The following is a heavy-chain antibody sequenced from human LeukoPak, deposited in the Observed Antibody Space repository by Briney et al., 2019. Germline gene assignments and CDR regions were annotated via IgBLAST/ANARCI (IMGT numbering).Heavy chain of an antibody. CDR1: GGSVSSGDYY. J-gene: IGHJ4*02. CDR2: INYSGYT. Sequence: SETLSFTCTVSGGSVSSGDYYWSWIRQPPGKGLEWIGYINYSGYTLYNPSLRSRVTISIDTSKNHFSLKVSSVTAADTAVYYCARDRGYSYGPFDSWGPGTLVTVSS. V-gene: IGHV4-30-4*01. D-gene: IGHD5-18*01. CDR3: ARDRGYSYGPFDS.